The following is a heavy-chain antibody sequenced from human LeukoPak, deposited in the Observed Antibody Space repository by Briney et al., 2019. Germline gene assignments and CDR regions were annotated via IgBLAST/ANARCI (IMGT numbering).Heavy chain of an antibody. CDR1: GYSISSGYY. Sequence: SETLSLTCTVSGYSISSGYYWGWIRQPPGKGLEWIGEIYHSGSTNYNPSLKSRVTISVDKSKDQLSLKLSSVTAADTAVYYCARGSRGAPGKWGQGTLVTVSS. D-gene: IGHD1-14*01. V-gene: IGHV4-38-2*02. CDR2: IYHSGST. CDR3: ARGSRGAPGK. J-gene: IGHJ4*02.